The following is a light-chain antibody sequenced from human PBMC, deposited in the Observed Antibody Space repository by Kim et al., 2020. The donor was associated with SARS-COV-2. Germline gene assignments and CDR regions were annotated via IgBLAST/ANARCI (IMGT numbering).Light chain of an antibody. J-gene: IGKJ2*02. Sequence: EIVLTQSPGTLSLSPGERATLSCRASQSVSDNYLAWYQQKPGQAPRLLIYGASSRATGIPDRFSGSGSGTDFTLTISRLEPEDFAVYYCPQYDTSPSCTFGQGTKLEI. CDR3: PQYDTSPSCT. V-gene: IGKV3-20*01. CDR1: QSVSDNY. CDR2: GAS.